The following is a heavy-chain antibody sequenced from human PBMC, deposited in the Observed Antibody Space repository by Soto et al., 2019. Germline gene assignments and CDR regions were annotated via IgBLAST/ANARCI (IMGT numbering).Heavy chain of an antibody. D-gene: IGHD5-18*01. CDR2: MNHDGSKK. J-gene: IGHJ3*02. CDR3: ARRPKGPGYSYSWGDAFDI. Sequence: GGSLRLSCAASGFTFSTYSMNWVRQAPGKGLEWVANMNHDGSKKYYTDSVKGRFTISRDNAKSSLYLQMNSLRAEDTAVYYCARRPKGPGYSYSWGDAFDIWGQGTMVTVSS. CDR1: GFTFSTYS. V-gene: IGHV3-7*01.